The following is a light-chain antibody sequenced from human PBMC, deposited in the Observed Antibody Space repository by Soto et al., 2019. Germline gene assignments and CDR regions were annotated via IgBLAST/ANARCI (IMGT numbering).Light chain of an antibody. V-gene: IGKV1-39*01. Sequence: DLPMTQSPSSLSASVGDRVTITCRASQSIRTYVNWYQQKPGKAPNLLIYGASSLQSGVPSRFSGSGSGTDFTLTISSLQPDEFATYYCQQSFNTPRTFGQGTKVEIK. CDR2: GAS. CDR3: QQSFNTPRT. CDR1: QSIRTY. J-gene: IGKJ1*01.